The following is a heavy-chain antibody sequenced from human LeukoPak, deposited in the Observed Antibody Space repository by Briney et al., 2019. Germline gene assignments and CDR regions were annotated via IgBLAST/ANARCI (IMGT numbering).Heavy chain of an antibody. CDR3: AKDSVLWSTIFGVAPGWFDP. J-gene: IGHJ5*02. CDR2: ISYDGSNK. D-gene: IGHD3-3*01. V-gene: IGHV3-30-3*01. CDR1: GFTFSSYA. Sequence: GGSLRLSCAASGFTFSSYAMHWVRQAPGKGLEWVAVISYDGSNKYYADSVKGRFTISRDNSKNTLYLQMNSLRAEDTAVYYCAKDSVLWSTIFGVAPGWFDPWGQGTLVTVSS.